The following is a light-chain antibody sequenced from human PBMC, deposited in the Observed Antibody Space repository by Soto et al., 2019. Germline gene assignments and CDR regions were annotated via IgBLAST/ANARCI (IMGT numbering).Light chain of an antibody. CDR2: KAS. CDR1: QSISSW. Sequence: DIQMTHSPSTLSAFVGDIVTITCRASQSISSWLAWYQQMPGKAPKLLIYKASTLESGVPSKFSGSGSGTEFTLTISSLQPDDFATYYCQQYNTYPWTFGQGTKVDIK. V-gene: IGKV1-5*03. J-gene: IGKJ1*01. CDR3: QQYNTYPWT.